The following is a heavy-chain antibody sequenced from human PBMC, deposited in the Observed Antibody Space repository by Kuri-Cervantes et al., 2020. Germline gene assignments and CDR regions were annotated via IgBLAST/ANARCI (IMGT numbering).Heavy chain of an antibody. J-gene: IGHJ4*02. Sequence: ASVKVSCKASGYTFTGYNMHWVRQAPGQGLEWMGWINPNSGGTNYAQKFQGRVTMTRDTSISTSYIELSRLRSDDTAVYYCAREKRGYYDCSGYHPCDYWGQGTLVTVSS. CDR2: INPNSGGT. V-gene: IGHV1-2*02. D-gene: IGHD3-22*01. CDR1: GYTFTGYN. CDR3: AREKRGYYDCSGYHPCDY.